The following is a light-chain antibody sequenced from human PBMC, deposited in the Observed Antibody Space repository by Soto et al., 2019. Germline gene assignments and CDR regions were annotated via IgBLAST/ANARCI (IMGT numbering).Light chain of an antibody. V-gene: IGKV1-6*01. CDR2: TAS. CDR1: QAIRND. CDR3: QQYDILPIT. J-gene: IGKJ5*01. Sequence: AIQMTQSPSSLSASVGDRVIITCRASQAIRNDLGWYQQKPGKAPKLLIYTASTLQSGVPSRFSGSGSGTHFTFTISSLQTEDIGTYYCQQYDILPITFGRGTRLEIK.